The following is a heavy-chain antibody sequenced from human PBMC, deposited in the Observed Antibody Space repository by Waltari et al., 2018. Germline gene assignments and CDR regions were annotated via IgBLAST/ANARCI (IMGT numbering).Heavy chain of an antibody. CDR2: ITWNSDNV. CDR3: ARDTGEYRVLDY. J-gene: IGHJ4*02. CDR1: GFNFDDYS. Sequence: EVQLVESGGGLVQPGGSLRLSCAASGFNFDDYSMHWVRQFPGKGLGWVSGITWNSDNVVYVDSVRGRFSISRDNAKNFLFLTMNSLKPEDTALYYCARDTGEYRVLDYWGQGTLVTVSS. D-gene: IGHD4-17*01. V-gene: IGHV3-9*01.